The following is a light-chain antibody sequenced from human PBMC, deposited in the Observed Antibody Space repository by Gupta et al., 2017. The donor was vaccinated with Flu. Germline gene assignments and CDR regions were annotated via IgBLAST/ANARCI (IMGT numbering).Light chain of an antibody. CDR3: SSYTSSNSLE. CDR1: SSDVGGYNY. V-gene: IGLV2-14*01. Sequence: SRTSSCTGTSSDVGGYNYVSWYQHHPGKAPKLMIYEVIKRTSGVSNRFSGSKSGNTASLTISGRQAEDEADYYCSSYTSSNSLEFGGGTKLTVL. J-gene: IGLJ3*02. CDR2: EVI.